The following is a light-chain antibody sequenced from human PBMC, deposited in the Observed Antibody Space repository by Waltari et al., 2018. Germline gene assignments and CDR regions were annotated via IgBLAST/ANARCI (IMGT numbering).Light chain of an antibody. CDR2: AAS. Sequence: IKLTQPPSFLPQPIGDRVTITCRASQGISSYLAWYQQKPGKAPKLLIYAASTLQSGVPSRFSGSGSGTEFTLTISSLQPEDFATYYCQELNTYPQSLTFGGGTKVEI. CDR1: QGISSY. J-gene: IGKJ4*01. CDR3: QELNTYPQSLT. V-gene: IGKV1-9*01.